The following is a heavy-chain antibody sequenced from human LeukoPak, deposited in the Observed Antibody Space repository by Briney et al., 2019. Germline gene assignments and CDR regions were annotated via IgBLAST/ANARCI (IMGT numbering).Heavy chain of an antibody. Sequence: PGRSLRLSCTASGFTFGDYAMSWFRQAPGKGLEWVGFIRSKAYGGTTEYAASVKGRFTISGDDSKSIAYLQMNSLKTEDTAVYYCTRDRLRSDYYGMDVWGQGTTVTVSS. J-gene: IGHJ6*02. D-gene: IGHD4-17*01. V-gene: IGHV3-49*03. CDR1: GFTFGDYA. CDR2: IRSKAYGGTT. CDR3: TRDRLRSDYYGMDV.